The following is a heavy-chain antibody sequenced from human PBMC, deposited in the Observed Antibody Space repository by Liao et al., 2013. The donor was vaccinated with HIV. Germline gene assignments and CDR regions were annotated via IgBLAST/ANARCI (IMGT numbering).Heavy chain of an antibody. CDR3: ARTSGSDYPDPFDI. CDR2: ISNSGST. J-gene: IGHJ3*02. CDR1: GDSIHNHF. D-gene: IGHD1-26*01. V-gene: IGHV4-59*11. Sequence: QVQLQESGPGVVKPSETLSLTCTVSGDSIHNHFWSWIRQAPGKGLEWIGHISNSGSTNYRPSLKSRVTILLDTSKNQFSLRLSSVTAADTAVYYCARTSGSDYPDPFDIWGQGTMVTVSS.